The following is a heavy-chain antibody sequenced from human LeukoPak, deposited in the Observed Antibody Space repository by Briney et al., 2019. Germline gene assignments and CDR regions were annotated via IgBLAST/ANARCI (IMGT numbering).Heavy chain of an antibody. CDR1: GFTFSSYA. J-gene: IGHJ4*02. CDR3: ARVTHYDILTGVFDY. Sequence: GGSLRLSCAASGFTFSSYAMSWVRQAPGKGLEWVSAISGSGGSTYYADSVKGRFTISRDNAKNSLYLQMNSLRAEDTAVYYCARVTHYDILTGVFDYWGQGTLVTVSS. D-gene: IGHD3-9*01. CDR2: ISGSGGST. V-gene: IGHV3-23*01.